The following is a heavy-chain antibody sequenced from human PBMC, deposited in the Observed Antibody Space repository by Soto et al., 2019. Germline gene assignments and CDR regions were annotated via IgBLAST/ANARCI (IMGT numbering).Heavy chain of an antibody. V-gene: IGHV1-3*05. D-gene: IGHD2-15*01. J-gene: IGHJ4*02. CDR1: GYTFTSYA. Sequence: QVQLVQSGAEEKKPGASVKVSCKASGYTFTSYAMHWVRQAPGQRLEWMGWINAGDGNTKYSQKFQGRVTITRDTSASTAYMELSSLRSEDTAVYYCARVGGWFFPDYWGQGTLVTVSS. CDR2: INAGDGNT. CDR3: ARVGGWFFPDY.